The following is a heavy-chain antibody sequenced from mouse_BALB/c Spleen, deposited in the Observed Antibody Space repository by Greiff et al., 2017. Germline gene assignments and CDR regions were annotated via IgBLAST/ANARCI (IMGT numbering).Heavy chain of an antibody. CDR2: ISYSGST. D-gene: IGHD1-1*01. V-gene: IGHV3-2*02. Sequence: EVKLQESGPGLVKPSQSLSLTCTVTGYSITSDYAWNWIRQFPGNKLEWMGYISYSGSTSYNPSLKSRISITRDTSKNQFFLQLNSVTTEDTATYYCARWVLRYYYAMDYWGQGTSVTVSS. J-gene: IGHJ4*01. CDR1: GYSITSDYA. CDR3: ARWVLRYYYAMDY.